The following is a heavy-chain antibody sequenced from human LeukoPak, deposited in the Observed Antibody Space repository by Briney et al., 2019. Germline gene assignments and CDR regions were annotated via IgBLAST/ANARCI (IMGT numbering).Heavy chain of an antibody. CDR2: INPNSGGT. J-gene: IGHJ2*01. V-gene: IGHV1-2*02. CDR1: GYTFTGYY. CDR3: ARDFTTIRIRYFDL. D-gene: IGHD1-1*01. Sequence: ASVKVSCKASGYTFTGYYMHWVRQAPGQGLEWMGWINPNSGGTNYAQKFQGRVTMTRDTSISTAYMELSRLRSDDTAVYYCARDFTTIRIRYFDLWGRGTLVTVSS.